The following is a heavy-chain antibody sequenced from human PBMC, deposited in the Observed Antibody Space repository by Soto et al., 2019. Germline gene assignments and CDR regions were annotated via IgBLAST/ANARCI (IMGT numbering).Heavy chain of an antibody. CDR1: GYTFTNYG. CDR3: ARGVGSGTYYNQYNWFDP. CDR2: VNTYKGNT. Sequence: GASVKVSCKASGYTFTNYGISWVRQAPGQGLEWMGWVNTYKGNTNHAQKIQGRVTMTTDTSASTAYMELRCLRSDDTAVYYCARGVGSGTYYNQYNWFDPWG. J-gene: IGHJ5*02. D-gene: IGHD3-10*01. V-gene: IGHV1-18*01.